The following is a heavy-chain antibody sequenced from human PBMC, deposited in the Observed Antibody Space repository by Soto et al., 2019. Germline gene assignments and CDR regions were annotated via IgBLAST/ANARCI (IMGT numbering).Heavy chain of an antibody. CDR3: AKEDTWQLGNYYYYGMDV. J-gene: IGHJ6*02. Sequence: SLRLSCAASGFTFSSYGMHWVRQAPGKGLEWVAVISYDGSNKYYADSVKGRFTISRDNSKNTLYLQMNSLRAEDTAVYYCAKEDTWQLGNYYYYGMDVWGQGTTVTVSS. CDR2: ISYDGSNK. CDR1: GFTFSSYG. D-gene: IGHD6-6*01. V-gene: IGHV3-30*18.